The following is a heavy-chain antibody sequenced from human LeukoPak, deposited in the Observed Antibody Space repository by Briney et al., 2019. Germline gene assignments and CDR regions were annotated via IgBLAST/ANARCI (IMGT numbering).Heavy chain of an antibody. D-gene: IGHD1-26*01. Sequence: GGSLRLSCAASGFTVSSNYMSWVSQAPGKGLEWVSVIYSGGSTYYADSVKGRFTISRDNSKNTLYLQMNSLRAEDTAVYYCVRGIVGALDAFDIWGQGTMVTVSS. V-gene: IGHV3-66*01. CDR1: GFTVSSNY. J-gene: IGHJ3*02. CDR2: IYSGGST. CDR3: VRGIVGALDAFDI.